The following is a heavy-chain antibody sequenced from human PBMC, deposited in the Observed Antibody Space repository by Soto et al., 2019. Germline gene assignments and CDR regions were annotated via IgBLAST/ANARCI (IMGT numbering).Heavy chain of an antibody. Sequence: PGKSLKISCKGSGYSFTSYWISWVRQMPGKGLEWMGRIDPSDSYTNYSPSFQGHVTISADKSISTAYLQWSSLKASDTAMYYCASSTFSSSWDWFDPWGQGTQVTVSS. V-gene: IGHV5-10-1*01. CDR2: IDPSDSYT. D-gene: IGHD6-13*01. J-gene: IGHJ5*02. CDR3: ASSTFSSSWDWFDP. CDR1: GYSFTSYW.